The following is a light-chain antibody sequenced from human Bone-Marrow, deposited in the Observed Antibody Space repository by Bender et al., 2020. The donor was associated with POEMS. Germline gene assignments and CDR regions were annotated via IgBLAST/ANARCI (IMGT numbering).Light chain of an antibody. CDR3: FPYAGSSTYV. CDR1: RSQIGTYNL. J-gene: IGLJ1*01. Sequence: QSSLTQPASVSGSPGQSITISCTGARSQIGTYNLVSWYQHHPGTAPKLIIFEDTKRPSGVSPRFSGSKSGNTASLTISGLQTEDEADYYCFPYAGSSTYVFGTGTKVTVL. CDR2: EDT. V-gene: IGLV2-23*01.